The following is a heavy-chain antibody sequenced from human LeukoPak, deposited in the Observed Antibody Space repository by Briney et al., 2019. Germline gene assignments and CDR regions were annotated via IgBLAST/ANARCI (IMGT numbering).Heavy chain of an antibody. Sequence: GYIYHSGTTNYNPSLKTRFTISVDTSKNQFSLKLSSVTAADTAVYYCASQYDFWSGYMGWGQGTLVTVSS. CDR3: ASQYDFWSGYMG. J-gene: IGHJ4*02. V-gene: IGHV4-61*07. CDR2: IYHSGTT. D-gene: IGHD3-3*01.